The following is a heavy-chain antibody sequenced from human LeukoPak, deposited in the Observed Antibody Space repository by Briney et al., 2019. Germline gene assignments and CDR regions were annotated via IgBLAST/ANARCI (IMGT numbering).Heavy chain of an antibody. J-gene: IGHJ4*02. CDR2: ISWNSGSI. D-gene: IGHD3-3*01. Sequence: GGSLRLSCAASGFTFDDYAMHWVRQAPGKGLEWVSGISWNSGSIGYADSVKGRFTISRDNAKNSLYLQMNSLRAEDMALYYCAKDKDYDFWSGRAGGFDYWGQGTLVTVSS. CDR1: GFTFDDYA. V-gene: IGHV3-9*03. CDR3: AKDKDYDFWSGRAGGFDY.